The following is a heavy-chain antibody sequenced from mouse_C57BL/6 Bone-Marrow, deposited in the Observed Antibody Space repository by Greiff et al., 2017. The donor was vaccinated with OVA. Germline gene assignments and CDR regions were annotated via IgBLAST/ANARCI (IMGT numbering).Heavy chain of an antibody. J-gene: IGHJ4*01. CDR2: INPNYGTT. Sequence: VQLQQSGPELVKPGASVKISCKASGYSFTDYNMNWVKQSNGKSLEWIGVINPNYGTTSYNQKFKGKATLTVEKSSSTVYLELSRLTSDDSAVYYCARAGDGYPDYYAMDYWGQGTSVTVSS. D-gene: IGHD2-3*01. CDR1: GYSFTDYN. CDR3: ARAGDGYPDYYAMDY. V-gene: IGHV1-39*01.